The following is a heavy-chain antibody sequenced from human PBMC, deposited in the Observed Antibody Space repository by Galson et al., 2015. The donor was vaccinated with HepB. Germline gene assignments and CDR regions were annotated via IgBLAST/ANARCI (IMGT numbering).Heavy chain of an antibody. Sequence: SLRLSCAASGFTFSNYGMHWVRQAPGKGLEWVAVIWYDGSNKYYADSVKGRFTISRDNSKNTLYLQMNSLRAEDTAVYYCARSKGSGSYYRWYFDHWGQGTQVTVSS. CDR1: GFTFSNYG. CDR2: IWYDGSNK. J-gene: IGHJ4*02. D-gene: IGHD3-10*01. V-gene: IGHV3-33*01. CDR3: ARSKGSGSYYRWYFDH.